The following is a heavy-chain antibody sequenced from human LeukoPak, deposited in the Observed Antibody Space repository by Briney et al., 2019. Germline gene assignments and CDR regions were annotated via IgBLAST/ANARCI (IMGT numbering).Heavy chain of an antibody. J-gene: IGHJ5*02. CDR2: ISAYNGKT. CDR3: ARTGGGRRFKNWFDP. V-gene: IGHV1-18*01. D-gene: IGHD2-15*01. Sequence: ASVNVSCKASGYTFTSDGISWVRQAPGQGVEWMGWISAYNGKTNYAQKLQGRVTMTTDSSTSTAYMELRSLRSDDAAVYYCARTGGGRRFKNWFDPWGQGTLVTVSS. CDR1: GYTFTSDG.